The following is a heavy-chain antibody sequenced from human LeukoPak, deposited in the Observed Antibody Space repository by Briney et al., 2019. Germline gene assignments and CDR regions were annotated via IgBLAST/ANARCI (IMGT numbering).Heavy chain of an antibody. J-gene: IGHJ5*02. D-gene: IGHD4-17*01. V-gene: IGHV3-23*01. CDR1: GFTFSSYA. CDR2: ISGSGGST. Sequence: GGSLRLSCAASGFTFSSYAMSWVRQAPGKGLEWVSVISGSGGSTYYADSVKGRFTISRDNSKNTLYLQMNSLRAEDTAVYYCAKDVIRDYLNWFDPWGQGTLVTVSS. CDR3: AKDVIRDYLNWFDP.